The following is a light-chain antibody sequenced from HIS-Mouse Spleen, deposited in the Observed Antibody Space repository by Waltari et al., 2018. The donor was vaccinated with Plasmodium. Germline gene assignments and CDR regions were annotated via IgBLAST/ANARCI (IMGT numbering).Light chain of an antibody. J-gene: IGLJ2*01. CDR1: QLGDKY. CDR3: QAWDSSTVV. CDR2: QDS. V-gene: IGLV3-1*01. Sequence: SYELTQPPPVSVSPGQPASITCPGDQLGDKYACWYQQKPGQSPVLVLYQDSKRPSGIPERFSGSNSGNTATLTISGTQAMDEADYYCQAWDSSTVVFGGGTKLTVL.